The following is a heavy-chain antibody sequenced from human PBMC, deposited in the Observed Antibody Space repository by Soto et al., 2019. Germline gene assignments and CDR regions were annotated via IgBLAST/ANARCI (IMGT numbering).Heavy chain of an antibody. CDR3: ARDGYSSGWLSFSSAFDI. CDR2: IYTSGST. D-gene: IGHD6-19*01. CDR1: GGSISSYY. V-gene: IGHV4-4*07. Sequence: QVQLQESGPGLVKPSETLSLTCTVSGGSISSYYWSWIRQPAGKGLEWIGRIYTSGSTNYNPSLKSRVTMSVDTSKNQFSLKLSSVTAADTAVYYCARDGYSSGWLSFSSAFDIWGQGTMVTVSS. J-gene: IGHJ3*02.